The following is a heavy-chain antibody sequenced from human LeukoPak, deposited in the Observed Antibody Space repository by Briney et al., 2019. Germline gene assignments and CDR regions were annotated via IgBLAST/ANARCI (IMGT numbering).Heavy chain of an antibody. J-gene: IGHJ4*02. Sequence: PGGSLRLSCSASGFTFDDYAMHWVRQAPGKGLEWVSGISWNSGSIGYADSVKGRFTISRDNAKNSLYLQMNSLRAEDTALYYCAKVSPTLYGGPRGGYYFDYWGQGTLVTVSS. CDR2: ISWNSGSI. CDR1: GFTFDDYA. CDR3: AKVSPTLYGGPRGGYYFDY. V-gene: IGHV3-9*01. D-gene: IGHD4-23*01.